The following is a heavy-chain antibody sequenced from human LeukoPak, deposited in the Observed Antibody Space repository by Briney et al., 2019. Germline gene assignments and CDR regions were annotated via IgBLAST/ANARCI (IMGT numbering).Heavy chain of an antibody. CDR1: GGTFSSYA. CDR2: IIPILGIA. J-gene: IGHJ3*02. Sequence: ASVKVSCKASGGTFSSYAISWVRQAPGQGLEWMGRIIPILGIANYAQKFQGRVTITADESTSTAYMELSSLRCEDTAVYYCARAVGAAAGSYAFDIWGQGTMVTVSS. D-gene: IGHD6-13*01. V-gene: IGHV1-69*04. CDR3: ARAVGAAAGSYAFDI.